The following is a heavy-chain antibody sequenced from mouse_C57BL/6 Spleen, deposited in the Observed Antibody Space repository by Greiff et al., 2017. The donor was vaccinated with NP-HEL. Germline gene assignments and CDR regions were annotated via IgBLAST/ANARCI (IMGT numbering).Heavy chain of an antibody. CDR3: ARYDGYYVRYFDV. J-gene: IGHJ1*03. D-gene: IGHD2-3*01. Sequence: EVQLQQSGPELVKPGDSVKISCKASGYSFTGYFMNWVMQSHGKSLEWIGRINPYNGDTFYNQKFKGKATLTVDKSSSTAHMELRSLTSEDSAVYYCARYDGYYVRYFDVWGTGTTVTVSS. CDR1: GYSFTGYF. V-gene: IGHV1-20*01. CDR2: INPYNGDT.